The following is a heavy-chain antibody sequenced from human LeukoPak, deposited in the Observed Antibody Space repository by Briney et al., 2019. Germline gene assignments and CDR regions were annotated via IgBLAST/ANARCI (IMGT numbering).Heavy chain of an antibody. CDR3: ARMWSTTTSGWNWFDP. D-gene: IGHD1-1*01. V-gene: IGHV1-2*02. CDR1: GYTFTGYY. Sequence: VASVTVSCTASGYTFTGYYVYWVRQAPGQGLEWMGWINPNSGDTNYAQKFQGRVTMTRDTSISTAYMDLSSLRSDDTAMYYCARMWSTTTSGWNWFDPWGQGTLVTVSS. J-gene: IGHJ5*02. CDR2: INPNSGDT.